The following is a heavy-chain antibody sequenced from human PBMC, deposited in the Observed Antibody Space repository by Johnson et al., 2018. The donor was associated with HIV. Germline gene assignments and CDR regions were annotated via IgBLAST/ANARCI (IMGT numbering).Heavy chain of an antibody. V-gene: IGHV3-30*02. CDR1: GFTFSDHY. CDR2: TWYDASYK. D-gene: IGHD1-26*01. J-gene: IGHJ3*02. CDR3: AKSGFSGSYQGAYDI. Sequence: VQLVESGGGLVKPGGSLRLSCAVSGFTFSDHYMSWIRQAPGKGLEWVAVTWYDASYKYCTDSVKGRFTMSRDNSKNTLYLQMNSLRAEDTAVYYCAKSGFSGSYQGAYDIWGQGTMVTVSS.